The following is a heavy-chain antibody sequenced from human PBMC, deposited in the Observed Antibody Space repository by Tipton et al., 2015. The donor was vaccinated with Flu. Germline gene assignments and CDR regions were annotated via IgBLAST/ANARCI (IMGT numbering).Heavy chain of an antibody. Sequence: TLSLTCAVSGYSIRSSNYYWGWIRQPPGKGLEWIGNIFHSGNSYHNPSLKSRVTMSVETSKIQFSLKLSSVTAADTAVYYCARRDYSNYVSEPKNWFDSWGQGALVIVSS. D-gene: IGHD4-11*01. CDR1: GYSIRSSNYY. CDR3: ARRDYSNYVSEPKNWFDS. J-gene: IGHJ5*01. CDR2: IFHSGNS. V-gene: IGHV4-38-2*01.